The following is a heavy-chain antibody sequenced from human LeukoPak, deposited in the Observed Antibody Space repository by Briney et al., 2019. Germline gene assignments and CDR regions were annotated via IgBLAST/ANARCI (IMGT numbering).Heavy chain of an antibody. CDR2: ISYDESNQ. V-gene: IGHV3-30*18. Sequence: GGSLRLSCAASGFTFSSYGMHWVRQAPGKGLEWVAAISYDESNQSYADSVKGRFTISRDNSKNTLFLQMNSLRAEDTAVYYCAKDRVTVTTLPFDYLGQGTLVTVSS. CDR3: AKDRVTVTTLPFDY. J-gene: IGHJ4*02. D-gene: IGHD4-17*01. CDR1: GFTFSSYG.